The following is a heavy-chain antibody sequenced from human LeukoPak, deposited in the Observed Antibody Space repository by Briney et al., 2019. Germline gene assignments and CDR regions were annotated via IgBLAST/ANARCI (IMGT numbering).Heavy chain of an antibody. CDR1: GYSFTNYY. J-gene: IGHJ4*02. CDR3: ARTRGYYFDY. CDR2: INPSGGST. Sequence: ASVKVSCKASGYSFTNYYMHWVRQAPGQGLEWMTMINPSGGSTTYAQNFQDRVTVTRDMYTSTVYMEPSSLTSEDTAVYYCARTRGYYFDYWGQGTLVTVSS. V-gene: IGHV1-46*01.